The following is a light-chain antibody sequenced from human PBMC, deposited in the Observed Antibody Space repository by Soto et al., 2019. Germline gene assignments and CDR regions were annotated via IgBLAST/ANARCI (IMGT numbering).Light chain of an antibody. CDR2: GAS. CDR1: QSVVANF. CDR3: QQYGSLPWT. J-gene: IGKJ1*01. Sequence: EIVLTQSPGTLSLSPGERATLSCRASQSVVANFLAWYQQKPAQTPRLLIYGASSTATDIPDRFSGSGSGTDFTLTINRLEPEDFAVYYCQQYGSLPWTFGQGTRVEIK. V-gene: IGKV3-20*01.